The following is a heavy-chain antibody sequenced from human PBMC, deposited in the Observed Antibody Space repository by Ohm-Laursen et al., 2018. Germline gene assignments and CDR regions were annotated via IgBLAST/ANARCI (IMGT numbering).Heavy chain of an antibody. Sequence: GTLSLTCTVSGGSISSSSYYWGWIRQPPGKGLEWIGSIYYSGSTYYNPSLKSRVTISVDTSKSQFSLKLSSVTAADTAVYYCARGFLAGAARPPDFDYWGQGTLVTVSS. CDR2: IYYSGST. J-gene: IGHJ4*02. V-gene: IGHV4-39*01. CDR3: ARGFLAGAARPPDFDY. D-gene: IGHD6-6*01. CDR1: GGSISSSSYY.